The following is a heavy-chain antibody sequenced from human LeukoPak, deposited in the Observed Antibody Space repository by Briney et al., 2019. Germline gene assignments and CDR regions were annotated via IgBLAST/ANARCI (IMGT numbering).Heavy chain of an antibody. Sequence: GGSLRLSCAASGFTFSSYGMHWVRQAPGKGLEWVAFIRHDGSNKYYADSVKGRFTISRDSSKNTLYLQMNSLRAEDTAVYYCANGYDSFDYWGQGTLVTVSS. CDR2: IRHDGSNK. D-gene: IGHD5-12*01. CDR3: ANGYDSFDY. V-gene: IGHV3-30*02. CDR1: GFTFSSYG. J-gene: IGHJ4*02.